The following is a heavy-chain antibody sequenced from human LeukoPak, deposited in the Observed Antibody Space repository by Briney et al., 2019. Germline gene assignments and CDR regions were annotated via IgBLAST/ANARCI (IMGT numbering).Heavy chain of an antibody. CDR1: GGSISSYY. Sequence: SETLSLTCTVSGGSISSYYWSWIRQPPGKGLEWIGYIYYSGSTNYNPSLKSRVTISVDTSKNQFSLKLSSVTAADTAVYYCARHGPGYCSGGSCYRATYMDVWGKGTTVTISS. D-gene: IGHD2-15*01. J-gene: IGHJ6*03. CDR3: ARHGPGYCSGGSCYRATYMDV. V-gene: IGHV4-59*08. CDR2: IYYSGST.